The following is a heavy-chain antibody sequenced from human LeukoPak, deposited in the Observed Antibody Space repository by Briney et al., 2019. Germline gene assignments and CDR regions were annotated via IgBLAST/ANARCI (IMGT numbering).Heavy chain of an antibody. Sequence: SETLSLTCTVSGGSISSYYWSWIRQPAGKGLEWIGRIYTSGSTNYNPSLKSRVTMSVDTSKNQFSLKLSSVTAADTAVYYCARRGKWELRGYYYYMDVWGKGTTVTVSS. CDR1: GGSISSYY. J-gene: IGHJ6*03. D-gene: IGHD1-26*01. CDR3: ARRGKWELRGYYYYMDV. V-gene: IGHV4-4*07. CDR2: IYTSGST.